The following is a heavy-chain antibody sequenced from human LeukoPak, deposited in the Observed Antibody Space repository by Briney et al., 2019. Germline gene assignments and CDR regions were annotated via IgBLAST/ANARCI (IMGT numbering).Heavy chain of an antibody. CDR2: INPSGGST. CDR1: GYTFTSYY. Sequence: GASVKVSCKASGYTFTSYYMHWVRQAPGQGLEWMGTINPSGGSTSYAQKFQGRVTMTRDTSTSTVYMELSSLRSEDTAVYYCARDPYGDYKWTHFDYWGQGTLVTVSS. J-gene: IGHJ4*02. D-gene: IGHD4-17*01. V-gene: IGHV1-46*01. CDR3: ARDPYGDYKWTHFDY.